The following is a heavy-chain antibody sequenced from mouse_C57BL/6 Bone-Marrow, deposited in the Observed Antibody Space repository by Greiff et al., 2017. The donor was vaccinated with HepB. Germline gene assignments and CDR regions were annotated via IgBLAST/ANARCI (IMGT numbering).Heavy chain of an antibody. Sequence: QVHVKQPGAELVMPGASVKLSCKASGYTFTSYWMHWVKQRPGQGLEWIGEIDPSDSYTNYNQKFKGKSTLTVDKSSSTAYMQLSSLTSEDSAVYYCARSIYYYGSSYAWFAYWGQGTLVTVSA. D-gene: IGHD1-1*01. CDR1: GYTFTSYW. J-gene: IGHJ3*01. V-gene: IGHV1-69*01. CDR3: ARSIYYYGSSYAWFAY. CDR2: IDPSDSYT.